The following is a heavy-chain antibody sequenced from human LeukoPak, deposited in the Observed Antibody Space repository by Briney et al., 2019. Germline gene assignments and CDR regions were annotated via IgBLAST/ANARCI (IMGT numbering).Heavy chain of an antibody. V-gene: IGHV1-18*01. CDR3: ARDNHELLWSVSGRSGMDV. CDR2: ISAYNGNT. CDR1: GYTFTSYG. J-gene: IGHJ6*02. Sequence: VSVKVSCKASGYTFTSYGISWVRQAPGQGLEWMGWISAYNGNTNYAQKLQGRVTMTTDTSTSTAYMELRSLRSDDTAVYYCARDNHELLWSVSGRSGMDVWGQGTTVTVSS. D-gene: IGHD3-10*01.